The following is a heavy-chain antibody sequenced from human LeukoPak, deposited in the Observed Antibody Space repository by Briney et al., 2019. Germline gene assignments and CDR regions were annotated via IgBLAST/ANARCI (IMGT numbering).Heavy chain of an antibody. Sequence: PGRSLRLSCAASGFTFDDYAMHWVRHAPGKGLEWVSGISWNSGSIGYADSVKGRFTISRDNAKNSIHLQMGSLRVEDTAVYYCVRGDGDLFDFWGQGTLVSVSS. V-gene: IGHV3-9*01. D-gene: IGHD4-17*01. CDR3: VRGDGDLFDF. CDR2: ISWNSGSI. J-gene: IGHJ4*02. CDR1: GFTFDDYA.